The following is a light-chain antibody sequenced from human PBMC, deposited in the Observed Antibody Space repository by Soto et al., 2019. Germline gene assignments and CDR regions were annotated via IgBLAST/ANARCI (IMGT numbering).Light chain of an antibody. V-gene: IGLV2-14*01. CDR2: DVS. CDR3: SSYTISSTSYYV. CDR1: SSDVGGYNY. J-gene: IGLJ1*01. Sequence: QSALTQPASVSGSPGQSITISCTGTSSDVGGYNYVSWYQQHPGKAPKLMIYDVSNRPSGVSNRFSGSKSGNTASLTISGLQAEDEADYYCSSYTISSTSYYVFGTGTKLTVL.